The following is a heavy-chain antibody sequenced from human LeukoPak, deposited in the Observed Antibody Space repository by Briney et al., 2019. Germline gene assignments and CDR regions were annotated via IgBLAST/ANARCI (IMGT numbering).Heavy chain of an antibody. V-gene: IGHV3-30*18. CDR3: AKGSIYHEFWGGYYFDF. Sequence: GGSLRLSCAASGFTFSSYGMHWVRQAAGKGLEWVAVISYDGSNKYYADSVKGRFTISRDNSKNTLYLQMNSLRTADTAVYFCAKGSIYHEFWGGYYFDFWGQGTLVTVSS. D-gene: IGHD3-3*01. CDR1: GFTFSSYG. J-gene: IGHJ4*02. CDR2: ISYDGSNK.